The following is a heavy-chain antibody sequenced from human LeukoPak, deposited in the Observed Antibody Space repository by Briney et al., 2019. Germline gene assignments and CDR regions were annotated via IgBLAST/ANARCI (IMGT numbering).Heavy chain of an antibody. J-gene: IGHJ3*02. D-gene: IGHD6-6*01. CDR1: GYTFTGYY. Sequence: ASVTVSCKASGYTFTGYYMHWVRQAPGQGLEWMGWINPNSGGTNYAQKFQGRVTMTRDTSISTAYMELSRLRSDDTAVYYCAVPGSQLVDYDAFDIWGQGTMVTVSS. CDR3: AVPGSQLVDYDAFDI. CDR2: INPNSGGT. V-gene: IGHV1-2*02.